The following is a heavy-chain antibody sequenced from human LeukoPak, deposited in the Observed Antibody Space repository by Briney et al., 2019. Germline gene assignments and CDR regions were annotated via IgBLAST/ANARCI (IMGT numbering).Heavy chain of an antibody. CDR1: GFTFGDYA. V-gene: IGHV3-49*04. CDR2: IRSKAYGGTT. CDR3: TREGDVLRPDFDWLLDDSDSYYFDY. J-gene: IGHJ4*02. D-gene: IGHD3-9*01. Sequence: GGSLRLSCTASGFTFGDYAMSWVRQAPGKGLEWVGFIRSKAYGGTTEYAASVKGRFTISRDDSKSIAYLQMNSLKTEDTAVYYCTREGDVLRPDFDWLLDDSDSYYFDYWGQGTLVTVSS.